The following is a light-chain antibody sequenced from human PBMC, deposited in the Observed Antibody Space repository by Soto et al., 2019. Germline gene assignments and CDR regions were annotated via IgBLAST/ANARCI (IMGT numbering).Light chain of an antibody. V-gene: IGKV1-5*01. J-gene: IGKJ2*01. CDR3: QQYNSYTYT. Sequence: DIQMTQSPSTLSASVGARVTITCRASQSISSWLAWYQQKPGKAPKLLSYDASSLESGVPSRFSGSGSGTEFTLTISSLQPDDFATYYCQQYNSYTYTFGQGTKVDIK. CDR2: DAS. CDR1: QSISSW.